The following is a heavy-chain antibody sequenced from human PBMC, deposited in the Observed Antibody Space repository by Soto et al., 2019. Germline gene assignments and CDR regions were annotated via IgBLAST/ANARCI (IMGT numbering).Heavy chain of an antibody. CDR2: RNVHNANT. Sequence: ASVEVSCKASGYTFISYGISWVRQVPGQGLEGMGWRNVHNANTNYEKRFRDRVTMTTHTSTNTAYMEIRRLRSDDTAVYYCARVGSSWFPFDYWGQGTLVTVSS. CDR1: GYTFISYG. D-gene: IGHD6-13*01. V-gene: IGHV1-18*01. J-gene: IGHJ4*02. CDR3: ARVGSSWFPFDY.